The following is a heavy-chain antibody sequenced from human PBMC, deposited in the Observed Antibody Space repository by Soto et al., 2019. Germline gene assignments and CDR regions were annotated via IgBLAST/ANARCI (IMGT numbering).Heavy chain of an antibody. J-gene: IGHJ6*02. CDR3: AREMTTVYYYYGMDV. CDR2: ISYDGSNE. Sequence: PGESLKISCTASGFTFSSYAMHWVRQAPGKGLEWVAVISYDGSNEYYADSVKGRFAISRDNSKNTLYLQMNSLRVEDTAVYYCAREMTTVYYYYGMDVWGQGTTVTVSS. D-gene: IGHD4-17*01. V-gene: IGHV3-30*09. CDR1: GFTFSSYA.